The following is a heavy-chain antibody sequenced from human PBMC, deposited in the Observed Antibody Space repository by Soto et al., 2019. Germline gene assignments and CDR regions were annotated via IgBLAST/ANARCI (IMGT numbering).Heavy chain of an antibody. D-gene: IGHD2-8*01. Sequence: ASVKVSCKASGGTFSSYAISWVRQAPGQGLEWMGGIIPIFGTANYAQKFQGRVTITADESTSTAYMELSSLRSEDTAVYYCASSRRGGNIVLMVYAPASYYYCGMDVWGQGTTVTVSS. V-gene: IGHV1-69*13. CDR3: ASSRRGGNIVLMVYAPASYYYCGMDV. CDR1: GGTFSSYA. J-gene: IGHJ6*02. CDR2: IIPIFGTA.